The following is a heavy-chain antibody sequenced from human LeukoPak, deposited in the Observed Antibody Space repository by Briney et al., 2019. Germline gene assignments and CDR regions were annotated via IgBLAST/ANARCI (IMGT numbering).Heavy chain of an antibody. CDR3: ATGRITMVRGVIKYDY. J-gene: IGHJ4*02. Sequence: ASVKVSCKVSGYTLTELSMHWVRQAPGEGLEWMGGFDPEDGETIYAQKFQGRVTMTEDTSTDTAYMELSSLRSEDTAVYYCATGRITMVRGVIKYDYWGQGTLVTVSS. CDR2: FDPEDGET. V-gene: IGHV1-24*01. CDR1: GYTLTELS. D-gene: IGHD3-10*01.